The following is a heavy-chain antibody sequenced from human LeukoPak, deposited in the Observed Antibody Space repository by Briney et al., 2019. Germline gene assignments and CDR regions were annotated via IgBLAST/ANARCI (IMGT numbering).Heavy chain of an antibody. CDR2: IIPILGIA. J-gene: IGHJ3*02. Sequence: ASVKVSCKASGGTFSSYAISWVRQAPGQGLEWMGRIIPILGIANYAQKFQGRVTITADKSTSTAYMELSSLRSEDTAVYYCARDTGGNSEGYAFDIWGQGTMVTVSS. D-gene: IGHD4-23*01. CDR1: GGTFSSYA. CDR3: ARDTGGNSEGYAFDI. V-gene: IGHV1-69*04.